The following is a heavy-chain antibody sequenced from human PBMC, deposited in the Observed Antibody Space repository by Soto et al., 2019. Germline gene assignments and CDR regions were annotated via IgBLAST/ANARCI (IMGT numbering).Heavy chain of an antibody. J-gene: IGHJ5*02. D-gene: IGHD6-19*01. CDR3: AREAVAAHNWFDP. V-gene: IGHV6-1*01. CDR1: GDSVSSNSAA. CDR2: TYYRSKRYN. Sequence: SLTLSLTCAISGDSVSSNSAAWNWIRQSPSRGLEWLGRTYYRSKRYNDYAVSVKRRITINPDTSKNQFSLQLKSVTPEDTAVYYCAREAVAAHNWFDPWGQGTLVTVSS.